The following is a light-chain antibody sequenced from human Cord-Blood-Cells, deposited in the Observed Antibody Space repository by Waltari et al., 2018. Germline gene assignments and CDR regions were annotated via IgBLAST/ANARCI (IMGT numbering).Light chain of an antibody. CDR2: AAS. Sequence: EIQITPSPSSLSASVGDTGTIPCRASQSISSYLNWDQQKPGKAPKLLIYAASSLQSGVPSRFSGSGSGTDFTLTISSLQPEDFATYYCQQSYSTPLTFGPGTKVDIK. J-gene: IGKJ3*01. CDR3: QQSYSTPLT. CDR1: QSISSY. V-gene: IGKV1-39*01.